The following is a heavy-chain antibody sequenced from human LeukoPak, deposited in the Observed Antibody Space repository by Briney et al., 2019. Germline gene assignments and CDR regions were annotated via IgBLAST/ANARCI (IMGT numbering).Heavy chain of an antibody. CDR3: ARGRKHIVVVTAPPGY. Sequence: PGGSLRLSCAASGFTFSSYSMNWVRQAPGKGLEWVSSFSSSSSYIYYADSVKGRFTISRDNAKNSLYLQMNSLRAEDTAVYYCARGRKHIVVVTAPPGYWGQGTLVTVSS. CDR1: GFTFSSYS. V-gene: IGHV3-21*01. CDR2: FSSSSSYI. J-gene: IGHJ4*02. D-gene: IGHD2-21*02.